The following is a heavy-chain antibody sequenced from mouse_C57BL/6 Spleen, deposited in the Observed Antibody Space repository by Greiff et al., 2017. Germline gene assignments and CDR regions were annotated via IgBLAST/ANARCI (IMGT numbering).Heavy chain of an antibody. CDR2: IDPSDSYT. CDR3: ARGGYYSAY. J-gene: IGHJ3*01. Sequence: QVQLQQPGAELVIPGASVKLSCKASGYTFTSDWMHWVKQRPGPGIEWNGEIDPSDSYTNSNQKFKGKSTLTVDKSSSTAYIQLSSLTSEGSAVYYCARGGYYSAYWGQGTLVTVSA. V-gene: IGHV1-69*01. D-gene: IGHD2-3*01. CDR1: GYTFTSDW.